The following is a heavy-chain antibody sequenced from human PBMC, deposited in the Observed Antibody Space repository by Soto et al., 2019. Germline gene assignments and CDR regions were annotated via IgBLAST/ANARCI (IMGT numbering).Heavy chain of an antibody. J-gene: IGHJ6*02. D-gene: IGHD3-10*01. Sequence: DVQVLESGGDLVQPGGSLRLSCAASGFTFNSYAMSWVRQAPGKGLEWVSSVSAGGDMTYYSDSVKGRFTISRDNSNNALFLQMNSQRIDDTALYYCARGDRGGSGSPASYYYSGLDVWGQGTTVTVS. CDR1: GFTFNSYA. CDR3: ARGDRGGSGSPASYYYSGLDV. CDR2: VSAGGDMT. V-gene: IGHV3-23*01.